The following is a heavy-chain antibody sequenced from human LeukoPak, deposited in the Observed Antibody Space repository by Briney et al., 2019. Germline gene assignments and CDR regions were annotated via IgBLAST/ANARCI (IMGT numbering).Heavy chain of an antibody. CDR1: GFTFSSYS. Sequence: GGSLRLSCAASGFTFSSYSRNWVRQAPGKGLEWVSSISSSSSYIYYADSVKGRFTISRDNAKNSLYLQMNSLRAEDTAVYYCARASAVGSDDYWGQGTLVTVSS. J-gene: IGHJ4*02. CDR3: ARASAVGSDDY. D-gene: IGHD1-26*01. V-gene: IGHV3-21*01. CDR2: ISSSSSYI.